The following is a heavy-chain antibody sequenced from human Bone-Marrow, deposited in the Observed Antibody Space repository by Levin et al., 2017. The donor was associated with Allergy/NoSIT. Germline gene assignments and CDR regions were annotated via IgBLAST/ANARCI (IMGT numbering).Heavy chain of an antibody. J-gene: IGHJ4*02. CDR1: GITFSNAW. Sequence: ASETLSLTCAASGITFSNAWMSWVRQAPGKGLEWVGRIKTKTDGGTTDYAAPVKGRFTISRDDSKNTLYLQMNSLKTEDTAVYYCTTVKWRYSGYVFDYWGQGNLVTVSS. V-gene: IGHV3-15*01. CDR3: TTVKWRYSGYVFDY. CDR2: IKTKTDGGTT. D-gene: IGHD5-12*01.